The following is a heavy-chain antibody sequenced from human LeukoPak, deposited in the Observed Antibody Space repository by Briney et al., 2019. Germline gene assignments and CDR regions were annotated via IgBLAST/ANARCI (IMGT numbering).Heavy chain of an antibody. Sequence: GGSLRLSCAASGFTFSSYAMSWVRQAPGKGLEWVSAISGSGGSTYYADSVKGRFTISRDNSKHTLYLQMNRLRAEDTAAYYCANGYSEGRYCSSSSCALWNWGQGTLVTVSS. CDR2: ISGSGGST. CDR1: GFTFSSYA. D-gene: IGHD2-2*01. V-gene: IGHV3-23*01. CDR3: ANGYSEGRYCSSSSCALWN. J-gene: IGHJ4*02.